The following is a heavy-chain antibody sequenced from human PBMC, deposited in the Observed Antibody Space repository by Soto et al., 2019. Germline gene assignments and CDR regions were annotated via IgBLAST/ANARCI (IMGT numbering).Heavy chain of an antibody. Sequence: HPGGSLRLSCAASGFTFSSYAMSWVRQAPGKGLEWVSAISNSGGSTYYADSVKGRFTISRDNSKNTLYLQMNSLRADDTAVYYCAMGYTSSPSNRFAPWGQGTLVTVSS. CDR2: ISNSGGST. CDR1: GFTFSSYA. J-gene: IGHJ5*02. D-gene: IGHD6-6*01. CDR3: AMGYTSSPSNRFAP. V-gene: IGHV3-23*01.